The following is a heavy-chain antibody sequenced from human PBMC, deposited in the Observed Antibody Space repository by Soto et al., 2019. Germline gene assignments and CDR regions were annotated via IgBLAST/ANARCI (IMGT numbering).Heavy chain of an antibody. CDR1: GYTFSSYG. CDR3: ARMVTFCSLNWFDP. CDR2: ISAYKCKT. J-gene: IGHJ5*02. D-gene: IGHD3-10*02. Sequence: GASVKVSCKASGYTFSSYGIGWLRQAPGQGLEWMGWISAYKCKTNYAQKFQRRVTMTRDISIATVHMQLSSLRSDDTAIYYSARMVTFCSLNWFDPWAQGTLVTVSS. V-gene: IGHV1-18*01.